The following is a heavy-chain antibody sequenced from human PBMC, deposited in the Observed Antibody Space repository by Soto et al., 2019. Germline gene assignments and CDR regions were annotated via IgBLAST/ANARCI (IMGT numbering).Heavy chain of an antibody. D-gene: IGHD6-13*01. CDR2: INRSGAT. J-gene: IGHJ2*01. V-gene: IGHV4-34*01. CDR1: GGSFSGYF. Sequence: QVHLQQWGAGLLKPSETLSLTCGVNGGSFSGYFWSWIRQPPGKGLEWIGEINRSGATNYNPSLKSRTSXPXDXXKNPASLNLSSVTAADTAVYYCARGLLLAAAGQKRRWYLDLWGRGTLVTVSS. CDR3: ARGLLLAAAGQKRRWYLDL.